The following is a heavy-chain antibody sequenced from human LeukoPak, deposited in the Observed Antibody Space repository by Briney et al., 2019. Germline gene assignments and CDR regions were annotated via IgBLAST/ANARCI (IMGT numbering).Heavy chain of an antibody. V-gene: IGHV2-5*02. CDR3: AHSPHYYDSSGYLHAFDY. Sequence: ASGPTLVNPTQTLTLTCTFSGFSLSTSGVGVGWIRQPPGKALEWLALIYWDDDKRYSPSLKSRLTITKDTSKNQVVLTMTNMDPVDTATYYCAHSPHYYDSSGYLHAFDYWGQGTLATVSS. CDR1: GFSLSTSGVG. CDR2: IYWDDDK. D-gene: IGHD3-22*01. J-gene: IGHJ4*02.